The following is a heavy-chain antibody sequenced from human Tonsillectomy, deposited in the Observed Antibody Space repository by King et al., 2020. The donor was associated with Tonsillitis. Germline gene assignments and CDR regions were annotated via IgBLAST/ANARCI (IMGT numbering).Heavy chain of an antibody. V-gene: IGHV3-11*06. D-gene: IGHD3-22*01. CDR3: AREGRYFDSSGYYSGGFDI. CDR2: ISGSSSYT. CDR1: GFTFSDYY. Sequence: VQLVESGGGLVKPGGSLRLSCAASGFTFSDYYMSWIRQAPGKGLEWVSSISGSSSYTNYAESLKGRVTIYRDNAKNSLFLQMNGLRASDPSVYYCAREGRYFDSSGYYSGGFDIWGQGTVVTVSS. J-gene: IGHJ3*02.